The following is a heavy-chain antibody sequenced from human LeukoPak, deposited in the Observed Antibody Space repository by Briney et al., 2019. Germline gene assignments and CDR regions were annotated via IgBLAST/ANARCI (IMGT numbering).Heavy chain of an antibody. J-gene: IGHJ2*01. D-gene: IGHD3-3*01. CDR1: GGSISSYY. CDR2: IYYSGST. CDR3: ARVYSTIFGVAFDL. V-gene: IGHV4-59*01. Sequence: KPSETLSLTCTVSGGSISSYYWSWIRQPPGKGLEWLGYIYYSGSTNYNPSLKSRVTISVDTSKNQFSLKLSSVTAADTAVYYCARVYSTIFGVAFDLWGRGTLVTVSS.